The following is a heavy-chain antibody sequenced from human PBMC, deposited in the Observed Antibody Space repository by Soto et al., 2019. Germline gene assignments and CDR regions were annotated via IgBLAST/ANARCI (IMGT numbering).Heavy chain of an antibody. CDR2: IFNSGTI. D-gene: IGHD3-3*02. CDR3: GRDLLATASARWYFYYGLDV. J-gene: IGHJ6*02. Sequence: SETLSLTCSVFGASVNSYYWSWIRQSPGRGLEWIGHIFNSGTIHYNPSLTSRVTMSVDSSKNQVSLKMNSVTAADTAIYYCGRDLLATASARWYFYYGLDVWGQGTAVTVS. CDR1: GASVNSYY. V-gene: IGHV4-59*02.